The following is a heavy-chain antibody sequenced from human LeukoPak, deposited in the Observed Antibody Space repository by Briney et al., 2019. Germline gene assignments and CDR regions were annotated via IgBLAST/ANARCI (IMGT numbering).Heavy chain of an antibody. D-gene: IGHD2-21*02. CDR3: ARPAYCGGNCYYFPDY. V-gene: IGHV3-23*01. Sequence: GGSLRLSCAASGFNFGSYSMTWVRQAPGKGLEWVSVISADSATTFYADSVKGRFTISRDNAKNSLYLQMSSLRAEDTAVYYCARPAYCGGNCYYFPDYWGQGTLVTVSS. J-gene: IGHJ4*02. CDR1: GFNFGSYS. CDR2: ISADSATT.